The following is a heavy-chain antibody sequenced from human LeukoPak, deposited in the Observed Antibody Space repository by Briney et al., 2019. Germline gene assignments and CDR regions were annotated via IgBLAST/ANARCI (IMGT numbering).Heavy chain of an antibody. V-gene: IGHV4-38-2*02. CDR2: IYHSGST. J-gene: IGHJ4*02. CDR1: GGSIRSY. D-gene: IGHD1-26*01. CDR3: ARVWGAPKEGLFDY. Sequence: PSETLSLTCTVSGGSIRSYWSWIRQPPGKGLEWIGSIYHSGSTYYNPSLKSRVTISVDTSKNQFSLKLSSVTAADTAVYYCARVWGAPKEGLFDYWGQGTLVTVSS.